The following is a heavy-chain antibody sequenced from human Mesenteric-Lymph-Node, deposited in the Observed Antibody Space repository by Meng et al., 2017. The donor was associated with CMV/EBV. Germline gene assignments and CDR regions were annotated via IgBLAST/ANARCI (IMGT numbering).Heavy chain of an antibody. CDR3: ARDLRAVVAAPEFFDS. J-gene: IGHJ4*02. V-gene: IGHV1-69*04. CDR2: IIPHLDIP. D-gene: IGHD2-15*01. CDR1: TFSNDA. Sequence: TFSNDAINWIRQAPGQGLEWMGRIIPHLDIPNYSEKFQDRITITADKSTSTVSLELRSLRSADTAMYYCARDLRAVVAAPEFFDSWGQGTLVTVSS.